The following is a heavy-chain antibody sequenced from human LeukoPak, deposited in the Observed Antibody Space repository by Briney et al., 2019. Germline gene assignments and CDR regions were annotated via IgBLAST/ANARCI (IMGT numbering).Heavy chain of an antibody. Sequence: PETLSLTCAVYGGSFSGYYWGWIRQPPGKGLQWIGEITHNGYTNYNPALKSRVTISIDTSKNEFSLKVSSVTAADMAIYYCAASGGPINWFDPWGQGTLVTVSS. CDR2: ITHNGYT. J-gene: IGHJ5*02. CDR3: AASGGPINWFDP. D-gene: IGHD3-10*01. V-gene: IGHV4-34*01. CDR1: GGSFSGYY.